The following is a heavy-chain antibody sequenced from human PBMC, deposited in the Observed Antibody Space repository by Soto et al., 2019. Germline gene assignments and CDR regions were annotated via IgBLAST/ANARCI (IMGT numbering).Heavy chain of an antibody. CDR2: ISGGGGDS. D-gene: IGHD6-13*01. CDR3: AKDLYSSSWYFFDY. Sequence: GESLKISCAASGFTFTSYAMSWVRQAPGKGLEWVSIISGGGGDSYYADSVKGRFTISRDNSKNTLYLQMDSLRADDTAVYYCAKDLYSSSWYFFDYWGQGTLVTVSS. CDR1: GFTFTSYA. V-gene: IGHV3-23*01. J-gene: IGHJ4*02.